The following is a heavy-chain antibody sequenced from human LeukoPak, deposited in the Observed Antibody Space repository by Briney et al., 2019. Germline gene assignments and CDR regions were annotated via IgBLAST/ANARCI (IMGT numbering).Heavy chain of an antibody. CDR1: GFTVSSNY. J-gene: IGHJ6*02. CDR2: IYSGGST. V-gene: IGHV3-53*01. D-gene: IGHD2-15*01. CDR3: ARGRPNCSGGSCNMDV. Sequence: GGSLRLSCAASGFTVSSNYMSWVRQAPGKGLEWVSVIYSGGSTYYADSVRGRFTISRDNSKNTLYLQMNSLRAEDTAVYYCARGRPNCSGGSCNMDVWGQGTTVTVSS.